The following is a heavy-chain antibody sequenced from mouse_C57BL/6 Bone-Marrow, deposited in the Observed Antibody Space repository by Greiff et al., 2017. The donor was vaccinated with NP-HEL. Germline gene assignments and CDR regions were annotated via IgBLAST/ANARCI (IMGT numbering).Heavy chain of an antibody. CDR1: GFTFSNYW. V-gene: IGHV6-3*01. D-gene: IGHD2-3*01. CDR3: TRDGYYGFAY. J-gene: IGHJ3*01. CDR2: IRLKSDNYAT. Sequence: EVKLVESGGGLVQPGGSMKLSCVASGFTFSNYWMNWVRQSPEKGLEWVAQIRLKSDNYATHYAESVKGRFTISRDDSKSSVYLQMNNLRAEDTGIYYCTRDGYYGFAYWGQGTLVTVSA.